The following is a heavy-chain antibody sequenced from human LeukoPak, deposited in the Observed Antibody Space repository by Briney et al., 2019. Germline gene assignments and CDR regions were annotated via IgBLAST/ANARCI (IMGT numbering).Heavy chain of an antibody. CDR1: GGSVSSYY. CDR2: IHNSGRT. J-gene: IGHJ4*02. D-gene: IGHD1-14*01. Sequence: SETLSLTCGVSGGSVSSYYWSWIRQSPGKGLEWIGYIHNSGRTNYNPSLKSRVTGFVDTSKNQVSLRLSSVTAADTAVYYCARHGTISSESYFDYWGQGALVTVSS. CDR3: ARHGTISSESYFDY. V-gene: IGHV4-59*08.